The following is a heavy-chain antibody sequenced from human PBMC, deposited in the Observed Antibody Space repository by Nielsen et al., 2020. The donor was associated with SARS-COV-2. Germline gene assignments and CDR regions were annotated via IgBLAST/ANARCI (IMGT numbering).Heavy chain of an antibody. CDR2: ISSSGSGI. D-gene: IGHD2/OR15-2a*01. V-gene: IGHV3-11*01. Sequence: GGSLRLSCAASGFTFSDYFMSWVRQAPGKGLEWISYISSSGSGIYYADSVKGRFTISRDNSKNSLYLQMNSLRTEDTALYYCAKSMGNPYYYYGMDVWGQGTTVTVSS. J-gene: IGHJ6*02. CDR3: AKSMGNPYYYYGMDV. CDR1: GFTFSDYF.